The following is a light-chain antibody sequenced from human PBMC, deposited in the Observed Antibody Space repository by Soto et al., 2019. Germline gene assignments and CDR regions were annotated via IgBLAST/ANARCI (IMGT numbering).Light chain of an antibody. V-gene: IGKV1-13*02. CDR2: DAS. J-gene: IGKJ1*01. Sequence: AIQLTQSPSSLSASVGDRVTITCRASQGISSALAWYQQKPGKAPKLLIYDASSLESGVPSRFSGSGSGTDFTLTISSLQPEDFATYYCQQFNSNPTFGQGTKVEIK. CDR3: QQFNSNPT. CDR1: QGISSA.